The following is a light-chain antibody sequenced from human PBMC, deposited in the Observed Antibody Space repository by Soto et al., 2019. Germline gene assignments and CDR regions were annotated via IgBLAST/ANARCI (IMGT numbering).Light chain of an antibody. CDR2: RNN. CDR3: AAWDDGLYGHFV. Sequence: QSAPTQAPSASGTPGQRVAISCSGSSSNIGNNFVYWYRQVPGMAPELLIYRNNQRRSGVPDRFSGSKSGTSASLAINGLRSEDEAAYYCAAWDDGLYGHFVFGTGTKVTVL. V-gene: IGLV1-47*01. J-gene: IGLJ1*01. CDR1: SSNIGNNF.